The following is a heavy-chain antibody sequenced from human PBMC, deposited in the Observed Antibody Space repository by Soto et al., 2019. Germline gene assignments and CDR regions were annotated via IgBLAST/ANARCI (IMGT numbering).Heavy chain of an antibody. J-gene: IGHJ6*04. CDR2: ISYDGSNK. CDR3: AKDPLRYCSSTSCHALDV. D-gene: IGHD2-2*01. Sequence: PGGSLRLSCAASGFTFSSYGMHWVRQAPGKGLEWVAVISYDGSNKYYADSVKGRFTISRDNSKNTLYLQMNSLRAEDTAVYYCAKDPLRYCSSTSCHALDVWGKGTTVTVSS. CDR1: GFTFSSYG. V-gene: IGHV3-30*18.